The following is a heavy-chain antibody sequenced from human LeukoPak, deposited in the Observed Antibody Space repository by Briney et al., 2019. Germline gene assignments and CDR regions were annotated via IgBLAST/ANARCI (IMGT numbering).Heavy chain of an antibody. V-gene: IGHV1-69*06. CDR3: ARGAYYYDSNGYYYLVFDI. Sequence: GASVKVSCKDSEGTFSSYAISWVRQAPGQGLEWMGGVIPIFGTANYAQKFQGRVTITADKSTSTAYMELSSLRSEDTAVYYCARGAYYYDSNGYYYLVFDIWGHGTMVTVSS. CDR1: EGTFSSYA. CDR2: VIPIFGTA. D-gene: IGHD3-22*01. J-gene: IGHJ3*02.